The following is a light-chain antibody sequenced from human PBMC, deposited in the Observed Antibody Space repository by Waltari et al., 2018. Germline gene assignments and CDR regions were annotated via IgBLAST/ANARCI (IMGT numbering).Light chain of an antibody. CDR2: KDT. V-gene: IGLV3-25*03. CDR1: ALAKKY. J-gene: IGLJ1*01. Sequence: SXELTQPPSVSVSPGQTXRIPCPGDALAKKYSYWYQQKPGQAPVLVMYKDTERPPGLPEXFSGSSSGTTVTLTITGVQAEDEADYXCQSSGNXGSSPYVFGGXTRVTVL. CDR3: QSSGNXGSSPYV.